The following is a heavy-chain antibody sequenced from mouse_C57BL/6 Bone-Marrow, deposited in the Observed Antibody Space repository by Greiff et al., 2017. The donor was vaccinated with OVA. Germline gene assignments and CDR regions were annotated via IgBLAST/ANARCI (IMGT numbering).Heavy chain of an antibody. V-gene: IGHV1-58*01. Sequence: VQLQQSGAELVRPGSSVKLSCKTSGYTFTSYGINWVKQRPGQGLEWIGSIYSGNGYTEYNEKFKGQVTLTSDTAYSTDYMQLSSLTSEDSAIYLCARSCDNYVRFFPYWGQGTLVTVSA. CDR3: ARSCDNYVRFFPY. CDR1: GYTFTSYG. D-gene: IGHD1-1*01. CDR2: IYSGNGYT. J-gene: IGHJ3*01.